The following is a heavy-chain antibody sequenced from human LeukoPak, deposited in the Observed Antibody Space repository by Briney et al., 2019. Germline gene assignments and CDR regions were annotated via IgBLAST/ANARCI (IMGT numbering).Heavy chain of an antibody. CDR1: GYSFTNYW. CDR2: IYPGDSHT. Sequence: GESLKISCKGSGYSFTNYWIGWVRQMPGKGLEWMGIIYPGDSHTRYSPSFQGQVTISADKSISTAYLQWSSLKASDTAMYYCARRRDLYSGSYYPFDYWGQGTLVTVSS. D-gene: IGHD1-26*01. V-gene: IGHV5-51*01. CDR3: ARRRDLYSGSYYPFDY. J-gene: IGHJ4*02.